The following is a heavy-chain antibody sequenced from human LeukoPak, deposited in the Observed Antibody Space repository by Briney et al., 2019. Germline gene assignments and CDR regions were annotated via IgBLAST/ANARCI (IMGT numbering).Heavy chain of an antibody. Sequence: PSQTLSLTCTVSGGSISIGDYYWSWIRQPPGKGLEWIGYIYYSGSTYYNPSLKSRVTISVDTSKNQFSLKLSSVTAADTAVYYCARGSSSWYRGFDYWGQGTLVTVSS. V-gene: IGHV4-30-4*08. J-gene: IGHJ4*02. D-gene: IGHD6-13*01. CDR3: ARGSSSWYRGFDY. CDR1: GGSISIGDYY. CDR2: IYYSGST.